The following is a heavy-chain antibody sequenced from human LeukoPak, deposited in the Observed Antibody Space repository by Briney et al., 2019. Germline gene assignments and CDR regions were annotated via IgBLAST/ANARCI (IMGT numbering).Heavy chain of an antibody. J-gene: IGHJ4*02. D-gene: IGHD2-2*01. CDR2: ISGTSTYT. V-gene: IGHV3-11*05. CDR1: GFTFSAHY. Sequence: GGSLRLSCAASGFTFSAHYMSSICQAPGKGLEWISYISGTSTYTDYADSVKGRFTVSRDNAMNSVYLQMNSLRDEDTAVYYCARDRAVGVPADGHESDYWGQGTLVTVSS. CDR3: ARDRAVGVPADGHESDY.